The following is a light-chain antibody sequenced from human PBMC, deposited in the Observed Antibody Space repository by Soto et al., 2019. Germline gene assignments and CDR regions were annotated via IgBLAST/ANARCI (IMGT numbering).Light chain of an antibody. CDR1: QGINNW. J-gene: IGKJ4*01. V-gene: IGKV1-12*01. CDR3: KQSSAFPLT. CDR2: AVS. Sequence: DIQMTQSPSSVSASVGDRVTITCRASQGINNWLAWYQQKPGKAPELLIYAVSYLQSGVPSRFSGSGSGTDFTLTTSSLQPEDFATYFCKQSSAFPLTFGGGTKVDIK.